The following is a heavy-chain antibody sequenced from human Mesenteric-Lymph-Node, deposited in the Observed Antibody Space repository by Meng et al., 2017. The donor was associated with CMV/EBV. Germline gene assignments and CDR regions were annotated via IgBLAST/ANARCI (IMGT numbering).Heavy chain of an antibody. J-gene: IGHJ4*02. CDR2: ISSSGSTI. V-gene: IGHV3-11*01. Sequence: CAASGFTFSDYYMSWIRQAPGKGLEWVSYISSSGSTIYYADSVKGRFTISRDNAKNSLYLQMNSLRAEDTAVYYCARAGWFGESSIDYWGQGTLVTVSS. CDR1: GFTFSDYY. D-gene: IGHD3-10*01. CDR3: ARAGWFGESSIDY.